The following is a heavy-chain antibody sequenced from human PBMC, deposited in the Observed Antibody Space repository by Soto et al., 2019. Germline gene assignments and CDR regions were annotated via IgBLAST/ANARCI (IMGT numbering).Heavy chain of an antibody. V-gene: IGHV4-39*01. CDR3: ARTLDYGSGALDY. D-gene: IGHD3-10*01. Sequence: QLQLQESGPGLVKPSETLSLTCTVSGGSISSSSYYWGWIRQPPGKGLEWIGSIYYSGSTYYNPSRKSRVTISVDTYKNQFPLKLSSGTAADTAVYYCARTLDYGSGALDYWGQGTLVTVSS. CDR1: GGSISSSSYY. J-gene: IGHJ4*02. CDR2: IYYSGST.